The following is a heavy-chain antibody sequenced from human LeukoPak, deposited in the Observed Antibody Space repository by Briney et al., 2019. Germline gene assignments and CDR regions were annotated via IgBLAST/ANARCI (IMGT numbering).Heavy chain of an antibody. V-gene: IGHV3-20*04. Sequence: PGGSLRLSCAASGFTFDDYGMTWVRQAPGKGLEWVSGINWDGGSTGYADSVKGRFTISRDNAKNSLYLQTNSLRAEDTALYYCARQTYSSGNSGVDYWGRGALVTVSS. CDR3: ARQTYSSGNSGVDY. J-gene: IGHJ4*02. D-gene: IGHD4-23*01. CDR1: GFTFDDYG. CDR2: INWDGGST.